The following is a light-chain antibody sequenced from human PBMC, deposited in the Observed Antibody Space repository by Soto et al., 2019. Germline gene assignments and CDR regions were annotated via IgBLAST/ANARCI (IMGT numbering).Light chain of an antibody. CDR1: QSISSY. J-gene: IGKJ1*01. CDR3: QQSYSTPRT. CDR2: AAS. V-gene: IGKV1-39*01. Sequence: DIQMTQSPSSLSASVGDRVTITCGASQSISSYLNWYQQKPGKAPKLLIYAASSLQSGVPSRFSGSGSGTDFTLTISSLQPEDFATYYCQQSYSTPRTFGQGTKLDIK.